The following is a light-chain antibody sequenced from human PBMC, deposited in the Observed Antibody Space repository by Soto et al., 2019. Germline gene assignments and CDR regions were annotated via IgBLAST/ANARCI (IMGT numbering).Light chain of an antibody. V-gene: IGKV3-20*01. J-gene: IGKJ2*01. Sequence: ELVLTQSPGTLSLSPGERATLSCRASQSVSSSFLAWYQQKPGQAPRLLIYGASSRATGIPDRFSGSGSGTDFTLTISRLEPEDFAVYYCQQYGSSTMYTFGQGTKLEMK. CDR1: QSVSSSF. CDR2: GAS. CDR3: QQYGSSTMYT.